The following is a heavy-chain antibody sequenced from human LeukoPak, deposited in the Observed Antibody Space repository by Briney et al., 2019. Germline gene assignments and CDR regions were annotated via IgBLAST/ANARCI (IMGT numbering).Heavy chain of an antibody. CDR1: GFTLNTYG. Sequence: GGSLRLSCAASGFTLNTYGTAWVRQAPGKGLEWVSSISSSGGSTSYADSVKGRFTISRDNSKNTLYLQMNSLRAEDTAVYYCAKVAAPYCGGDCYSKRAFDIWGQGTMVTVSS. V-gene: IGHV3-23*01. CDR2: ISSSGGST. J-gene: IGHJ3*02. D-gene: IGHD2-21*02. CDR3: AKVAAPYCGGDCYSKRAFDI.